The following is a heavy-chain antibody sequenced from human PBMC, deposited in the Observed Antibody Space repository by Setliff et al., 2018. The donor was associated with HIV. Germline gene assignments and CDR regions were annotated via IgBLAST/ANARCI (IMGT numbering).Heavy chain of an antibody. D-gene: IGHD1-26*01. CDR3: ARVGSYWSTFDY. J-gene: IGHJ4*02. Sequence: ASVKVSCKASGYMFSSYGITWVRQAPGQGLEWMGWINTETGNPMYAQGFTGRFVFSLDTSVSTAYLQINSLKAEDTAMYYCARVGSYWSTFDYWGQGALVTVSS. CDR2: INTETGNP. CDR1: GYMFSSYG. V-gene: IGHV7-4-1*02.